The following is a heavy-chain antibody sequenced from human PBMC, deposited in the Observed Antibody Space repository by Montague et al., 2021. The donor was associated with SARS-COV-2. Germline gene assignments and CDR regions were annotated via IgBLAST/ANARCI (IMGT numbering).Heavy chain of an antibody. CDR2: IYYSGST. Sequence: SETLSLTCTVSGDSISNYYWSWIRLPPGKRLEWLGYIYYSGSTNYNPSLKSRVTISVDTSKNQFSLWLSSVTPADTAVYYCARPPYILPGYAYFDFWGQGSLVIVSS. D-gene: IGHD3-9*01. V-gene: IGHV4-59*08. J-gene: IGHJ4*02. CDR1: GDSISNYY. CDR3: ARPPYILPGYAYFDF.